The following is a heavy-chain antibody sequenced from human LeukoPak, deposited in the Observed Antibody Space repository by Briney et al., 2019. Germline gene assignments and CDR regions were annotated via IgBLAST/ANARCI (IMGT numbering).Heavy chain of an antibody. J-gene: IGHJ1*01. CDR1: GGSFSGCY. V-gene: IGHV4-34*01. Sequence: SETLSLTCAVYGGSFSGCYWSWIRQPPGKGLEWIGEINHSGSTNYNPSLKSRVTISVDTSKNQFSLKLSSVTAADTAVYYCARDLPFQHWGQGTLVTVSS. CDR2: INHSGST. CDR3: ARDLPFQH.